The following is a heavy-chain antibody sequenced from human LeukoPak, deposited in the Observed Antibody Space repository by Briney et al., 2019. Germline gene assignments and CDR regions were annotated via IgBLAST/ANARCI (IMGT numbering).Heavy chain of an antibody. Sequence: SETLSLTCTVSGGSISSGGYYWSWIRQPPGWGVEWIEYIYYSGSTYYNPSLKSRVTISVDTSKNQFSLKLSSVTAADTAVYCCARTDSGSLRYWGQGTLVTVSS. CDR2: IYYSGST. J-gene: IGHJ4*02. D-gene: IGHD6-13*01. V-gene: IGHV4-30-4*01. CDR1: GGSISSGGYY. CDR3: ARTDSGSLRY.